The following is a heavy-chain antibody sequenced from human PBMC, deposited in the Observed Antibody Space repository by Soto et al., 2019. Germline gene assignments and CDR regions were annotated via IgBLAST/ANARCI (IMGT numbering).Heavy chain of an antibody. V-gene: IGHV4-34*01. CDR1: GGSFSGYY. J-gene: IGHJ6*02. Sequence: SETLSLTCAVYGGSFSGYYWSWIRQPPGKGLEWIGEINHSGSTNYNPSLKSRVTISVDTSKNQFSLKLSSVTAADTAVYYCGMRGPPGDDYYGMDVWGQGTTVTVSS. D-gene: IGHD3-10*01. CDR3: GMRGPPGDDYYGMDV. CDR2: INHSGST.